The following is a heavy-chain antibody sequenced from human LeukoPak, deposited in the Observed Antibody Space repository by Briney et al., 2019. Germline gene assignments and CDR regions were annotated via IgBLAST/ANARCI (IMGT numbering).Heavy chain of an antibody. Sequence: GESLKISCKASGYNFTTYWLGWVRQMPGQGLEWMGIIYPSDSDTRYSPSFQGQVTISADKSISIAYLQWSSLKASDTAMYYCARHWAAGGAFDIWGQGTMVIVSS. D-gene: IGHD6-13*01. CDR1: GYNFTTYW. J-gene: IGHJ3*02. CDR3: ARHWAAGGAFDI. V-gene: IGHV5-51*01. CDR2: IYPSDSDT.